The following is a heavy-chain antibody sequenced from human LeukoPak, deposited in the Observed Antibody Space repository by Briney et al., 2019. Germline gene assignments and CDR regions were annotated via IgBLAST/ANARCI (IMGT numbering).Heavy chain of an antibody. V-gene: IGHV4-4*07. Sequence: SETLSLTCTVSGGSISSYYWTWIRQPAGKGLEWIGRIYASGSTNYNPSLKSRVTLALDTSKSQFSLKLSSVTAADTAVYYCAREAVYYGSGSLDYWGQGTLVTVSS. CDR1: GGSISSYY. CDR3: AREAVYYGSGSLDY. CDR2: IYASGST. J-gene: IGHJ4*02. D-gene: IGHD3-10*01.